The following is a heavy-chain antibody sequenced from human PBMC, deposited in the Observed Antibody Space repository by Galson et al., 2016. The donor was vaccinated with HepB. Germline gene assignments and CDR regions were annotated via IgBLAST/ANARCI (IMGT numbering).Heavy chain of an antibody. Sequence: QSGAEVKAPGESLKISCQGSGYRFHTHWIAWVRQMPGKGLEWMGMVFPNDASTRYSPSLQGQVTISADKSLRVAYLQWSSLRASDSARYYCARQISEGSFDYWGQGTLVSVSS. J-gene: IGHJ4*02. CDR3: ARQISEGSFDY. CDR2: VFPNDAST. CDR1: GYRFHTHW. V-gene: IGHV5-51*01. D-gene: IGHD3-10*01.